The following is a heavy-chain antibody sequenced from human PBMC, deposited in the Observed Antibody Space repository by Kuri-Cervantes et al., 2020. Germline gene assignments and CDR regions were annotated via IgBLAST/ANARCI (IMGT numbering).Heavy chain of an antibody. CDR1: GFTFSDYY. CDR3: AKDMESSSWYGEYFQH. Sequence: GESLKISCAASGFTFSDYYMSWVRQEPGKGLEWVSYISSSGSTIYYADAVKGRFTISRDNAKNSLYLKMNSLRAEDTALYYCAKDMESSSWYGEYFQHWGQGTLVTVSS. V-gene: IGHV3-11*01. D-gene: IGHD6-13*01. CDR2: ISSSGSTI. J-gene: IGHJ1*01.